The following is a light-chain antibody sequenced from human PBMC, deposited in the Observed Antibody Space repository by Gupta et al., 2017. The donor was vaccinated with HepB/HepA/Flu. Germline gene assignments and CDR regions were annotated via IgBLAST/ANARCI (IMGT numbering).Light chain of an antibody. CDR3: QQYSDYSWT. CDR1: QSISNW. V-gene: IGKV1-5*03. Sequence: DIQMTHSPSILSASVGDRVTITCRATQSISNWLAWYQQKPGKAPKVLIYKASNLESGVPSRFSGSGSGTEFTLTISSLQPDDFATYYCQQYSDYSWTFGQGTKVEI. CDR2: KAS. J-gene: IGKJ1*01.